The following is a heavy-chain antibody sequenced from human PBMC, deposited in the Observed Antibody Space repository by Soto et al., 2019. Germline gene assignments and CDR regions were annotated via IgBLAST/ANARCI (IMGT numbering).Heavy chain of an antibody. CDR2: IKSKTDGGTT. J-gene: IGHJ4*02. Sequence: EVQLVESGGGLVKPGGSLRLSCAASGYTFSNAWMKWVRQAPGKGLEWVGRIKSKTDGGTTDYAAPVKGRFTISRDDSKNTLYLQLNSLKTEDTAVYYCTTLYSSSWYPDYWGQGTLVTVSS. CDR1: GYTFSNAW. D-gene: IGHD6-13*01. CDR3: TTLYSSSWYPDY. V-gene: IGHV3-15*07.